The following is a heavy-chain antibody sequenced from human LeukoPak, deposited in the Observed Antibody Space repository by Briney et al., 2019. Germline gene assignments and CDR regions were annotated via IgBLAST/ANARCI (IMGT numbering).Heavy chain of an antibody. CDR3: ARGAEAGPFYFAS. CDR2: IYRGDNT. J-gene: IGHJ4*02. CDR1: GFAVSSNH. V-gene: IGHV3-53*01. D-gene: IGHD6-19*01. Sequence: PGGSLRLSCAASGFAVSSNHMSWVRQAPGKGLEWVAIIYRGDNTYYADSVKGRFTISRDNSENTLYLQMNSLRGEDTAVYYCARGAEAGPFYFASWRQGTLVTVST.